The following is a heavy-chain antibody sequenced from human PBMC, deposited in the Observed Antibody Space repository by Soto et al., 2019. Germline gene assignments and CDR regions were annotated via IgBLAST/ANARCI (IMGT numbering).Heavy chain of an antibody. CDR2: ISGYNDDT. V-gene: IGHV1-18*04. CDR1: CYTFTSYG. Sequence: SVEVSFKASCYTFTSYGINWVRQAPGQGLEWMGWISGYNDDTNYAQRLQGRVTMTTDTATGTAYMELRSLRSDDTAVYYCARNVTRAADSYYGMDVWGQGTTVTVSS. J-gene: IGHJ6*02. D-gene: IGHD1-1*01. CDR3: ARNVTRAADSYYGMDV.